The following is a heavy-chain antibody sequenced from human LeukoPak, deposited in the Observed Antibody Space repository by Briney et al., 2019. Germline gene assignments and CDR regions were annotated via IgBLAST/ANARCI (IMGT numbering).Heavy chain of an antibody. Sequence: GGSLRLSCAASGFTFSSYAMHWVRQAPGKGLEWVAVISYDGSNKYYADSVKGRFTISRDNSKNTLYLQMNSLRAEDTAVYYCARVGYYDSSGYYYGFDYWGQGTLVTVSS. V-gene: IGHV3-30-3*01. CDR3: ARVGYYDSSGYYYGFDY. D-gene: IGHD3-22*01. CDR1: GFTFSSYA. J-gene: IGHJ4*02. CDR2: ISYDGSNK.